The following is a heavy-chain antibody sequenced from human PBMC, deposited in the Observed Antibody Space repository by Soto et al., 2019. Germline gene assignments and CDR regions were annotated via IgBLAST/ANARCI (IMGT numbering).Heavy chain of an antibody. CDR2: INPSGGST. CDR3: ARDPSIAAGVVGCWFDP. Sequence: ASVKVSCKASGYTFTSYYMHWVRQAPGQGLEWMGIINPSGGSTSYAQKFQGRVTMTRDTSTSTVYMELSSLRSEDTAVYYCARDPSIAAGVVGCWFDPWGQGTLVTVSS. J-gene: IGHJ5*02. V-gene: IGHV1-46*01. CDR1: GYTFTSYY. D-gene: IGHD6-13*01.